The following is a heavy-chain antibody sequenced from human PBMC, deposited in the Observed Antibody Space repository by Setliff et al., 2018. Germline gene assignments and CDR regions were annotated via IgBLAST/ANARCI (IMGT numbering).Heavy chain of an antibody. CDR3: ARGHPPSDSSGYYYAY. Sequence: SETLSLTCTVSDGSSSSHYWSWIRQPPGKGLEWIGYIHFSGTTNYNPSLKSRVTLSLDTSKNQFSLELSSVTAADTAVYYCARGHPPSDSSGYYYAYWGQGTLVTVSS. CDR1: DGSSSSHY. J-gene: IGHJ4*02. D-gene: IGHD3-22*01. CDR2: IHFSGTT. V-gene: IGHV4-59*11.